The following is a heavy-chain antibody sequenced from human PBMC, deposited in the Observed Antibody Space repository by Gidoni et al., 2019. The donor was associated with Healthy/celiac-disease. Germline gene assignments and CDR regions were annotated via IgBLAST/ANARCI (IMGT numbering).Heavy chain of an antibody. J-gene: IGHJ5*02. CDR3: ARRPAGYCSSTSCYLGWFDP. V-gene: IGHV4-34*01. Sequence: QVQLQQWGAGLLKPSETLSLTCAVYGGSFSVYYWSWIRQPPGKGLDWIGEINHSGSTNYNPSLKSRVTISVDTSKNQFSLKLSSVTAADTAVYYCARRPAGYCSSTSCYLGWFDPWGQGTLVTVSS. CDR2: INHSGST. CDR1: GGSFSVYY. D-gene: IGHD2-2*01.